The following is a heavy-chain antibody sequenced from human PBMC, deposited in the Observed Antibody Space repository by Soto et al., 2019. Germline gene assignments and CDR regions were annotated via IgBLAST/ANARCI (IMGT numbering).Heavy chain of an antibody. Sequence: QVTLKESGPVLVRPTETLTLTCTVSGFSLSNARMGVSWIRQPPGKALEWLAHIFSNDEKSYSTSLQNRLTISEDTSKSQVVLTMTNTDPADTATYYCARRRSGWFLFDAWVQGTLVTVSS. V-gene: IGHV2-26*01. CDR3: ARRRSGWFLFDA. J-gene: IGHJ5*02. CDR2: IFSNDEK. D-gene: IGHD6-19*01. CDR1: GFSLSNARMG.